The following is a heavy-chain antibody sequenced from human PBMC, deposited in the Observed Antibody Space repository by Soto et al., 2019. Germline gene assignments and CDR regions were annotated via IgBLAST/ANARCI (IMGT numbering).Heavy chain of an antibody. D-gene: IGHD3-16*01. Sequence: GASVKVSCKASGYTFTNYGISWVRHVPGQGLEWMGWLSAYNGNTNYAQKLQGRVTMTTDTSTNTAYMELRSLRSDDTAVYYCASGGSYFDFWGQGTLVTVSS. CDR3: ASGGSYFDF. V-gene: IGHV1-18*01. CDR2: LSAYNGNT. CDR1: GYTFTNYG. J-gene: IGHJ4*02.